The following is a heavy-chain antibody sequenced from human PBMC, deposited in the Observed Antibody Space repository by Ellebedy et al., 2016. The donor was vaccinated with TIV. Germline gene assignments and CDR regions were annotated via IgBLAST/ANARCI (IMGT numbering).Heavy chain of an antibody. CDR3: AKDSSLMEWLTD. CDR2: TSYNGKTT. D-gene: IGHD3-3*01. Sequence: PGGSLRLSCAASGFTFSAYAIHWVRQAPGKGLEWMAVTSYNGKTTWYAESVKGRFTISRDTSNNTVYLQMNGLTSDDTAVYYCAKDSSLMEWLTDWGQGTLVSVSS. CDR1: GFTFSAYA. J-gene: IGHJ4*02. V-gene: IGHV3-30*18.